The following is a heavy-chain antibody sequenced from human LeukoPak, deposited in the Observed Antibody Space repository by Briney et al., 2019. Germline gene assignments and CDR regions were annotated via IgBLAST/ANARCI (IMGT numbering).Heavy chain of an antibody. CDR1: GFTFSNYW. V-gene: IGHV3-7*01. Sequence: PRGSLRLSSAVPGFTFSNYWISWVRQAPGKGLEWVANINPDGSEKYYVDSVKGRFTISRDNAKNSLYLQMNSLRAEDTAVYYCVTDRNRGGGYWGQGTLVTVSS. CDR2: INPDGSEK. J-gene: IGHJ4*02. CDR3: VTDRNRGGGY. D-gene: IGHD3-16*01.